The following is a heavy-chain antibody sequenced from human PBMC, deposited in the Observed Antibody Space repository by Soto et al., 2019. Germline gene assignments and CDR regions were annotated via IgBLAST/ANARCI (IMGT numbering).Heavy chain of an antibody. Sequence: GGSLRLSCAASGFTFSSYALTWVRQAPGKGLEWVSYISSSGSTIYYADSVKGRFTISRDNAKNSLYLQMNSLRAEDTAVYYCAREVVVVVAAFFDYWGQGTLVTVSS. CDR3: AREVVVVVAAFFDY. CDR2: ISSSGSTI. CDR1: GFTFSSYA. V-gene: IGHV3-48*04. D-gene: IGHD2-15*01. J-gene: IGHJ4*02.